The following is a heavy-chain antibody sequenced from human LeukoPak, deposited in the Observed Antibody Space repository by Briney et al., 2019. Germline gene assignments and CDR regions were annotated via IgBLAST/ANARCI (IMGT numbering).Heavy chain of an antibody. V-gene: IGHV4-34*01. CDR3: ARGRRQQLVRSKYDWFDP. CDR2: INHSGST. J-gene: IGHJ5*02. CDR1: GGSISSYY. D-gene: IGHD6-13*01. Sequence: SETLSLTCSVSGGSISSYYWSWIRQPPGKGLEWIGEINHSGSTNYNPSLKSRVSISVDTSKNQFSLKLSSVTAADTAVYYCARGRRQQLVRSKYDWFDPWGQGTLVTVSS.